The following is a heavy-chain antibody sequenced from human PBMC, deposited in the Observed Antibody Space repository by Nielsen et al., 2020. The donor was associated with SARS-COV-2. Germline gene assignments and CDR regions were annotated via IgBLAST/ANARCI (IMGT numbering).Heavy chain of an antibody. CDR3: AREYGSGSNYYYYGMDV. V-gene: IGHV3-30*03. CDR2: ISYDGSNK. J-gene: IGHJ6*02. Sequence: GESLKISCAASGFTFSSYGMHWVRQAPGKGLEWVAVISYDGSNKYYADSVKGRFTISRDNAKNSLYLQMNSLRAEDTAVYYCAREYGSGSNYYYYGMDVWGQGTTVTVSS. CDR1: GFTFSSYG. D-gene: IGHD3-10*01.